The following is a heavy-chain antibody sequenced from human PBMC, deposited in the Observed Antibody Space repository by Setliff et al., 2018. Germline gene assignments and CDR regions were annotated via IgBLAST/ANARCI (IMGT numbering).Heavy chain of an antibody. D-gene: IGHD3-9*01. V-gene: IGHV3-48*01. Sequence: GGSLRLSCAASGITFRTYSLNWVRQAPGRGLEWISFISSDSRTTYYADSVKGRFTISRDNAKNTLDLQMNSLRAEDSAMYYCARDSVLRYFDWLLYTPDAFDIWGQGTMVTVSS. CDR1: GITFRTYS. J-gene: IGHJ3*02. CDR3: ARDSVLRYFDWLLYTPDAFDI. CDR2: ISSDSRTT.